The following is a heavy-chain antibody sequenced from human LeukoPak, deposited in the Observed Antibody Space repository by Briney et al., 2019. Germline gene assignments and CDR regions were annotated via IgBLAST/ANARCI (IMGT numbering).Heavy chain of an antibody. CDR3: ARSRSGYYEDY. CDR1: GVNFSSYW. J-gene: IGHJ4*02. V-gene: IGHV3-7*01. D-gene: IGHD3-22*01. Sequence: GGSLRLSCAVSGVNFSSYWMSWVRQAPGKGLEWVANIKQDGSEEYYVDSVKGRFTISTDNAKNSLYLQVNSLRAEDTAVYYCARSRSGYYEDYWGQGTLVTVSS. CDR2: IKQDGSEE.